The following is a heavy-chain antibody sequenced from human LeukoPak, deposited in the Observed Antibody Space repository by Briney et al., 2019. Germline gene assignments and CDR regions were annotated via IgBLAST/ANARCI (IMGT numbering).Heavy chain of an antibody. CDR2: IYYSGST. D-gene: IGHD3-10*01. V-gene: IGHV4-59*08. CDR1: GDSISSYY. CDR3: ARHVGNSGSGSYLTYFDY. Sequence: KPSETLSLTWTVSGDSISSYYGSWIRQPPGKGLELIGHIYYSGSTHYNPSLKSRVTISVDTSKKQFSLKLSSATAADTAVYYCARHVGNSGSGSYLTYFDYWGQGTLVTVSS. J-gene: IGHJ4*02.